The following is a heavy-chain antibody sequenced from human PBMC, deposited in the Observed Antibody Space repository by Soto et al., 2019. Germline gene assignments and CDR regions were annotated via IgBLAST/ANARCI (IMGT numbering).Heavy chain of an antibody. Sequence: GASVKVSCKVSGYTLTELSMHWVRQAPGKGLEWMGGFDAENGNTIYAQKFQGRVTMTTDTSTSTAYMELRSLRSDDTAVYYCARTTGAPDYWGHGTLVTVSS. CDR1: GYTLTELS. CDR2: FDAENGNT. D-gene: IGHD7-27*01. V-gene: IGHV1-24*01. CDR3: ARTTGAPDY. J-gene: IGHJ4*01.